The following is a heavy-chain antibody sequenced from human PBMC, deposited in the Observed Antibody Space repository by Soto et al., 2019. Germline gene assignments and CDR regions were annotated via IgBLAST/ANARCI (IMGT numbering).Heavy chain of an antibody. CDR1: GFTFSSYA. Sequence: EVQLLESGGGLVQPGGSLRLSCAASGFTFSSYAMSWVRQAPGKGLEWVSAISGSGGSTYYADSVKGRFTISRDNSKNTLYLQMNSLRAEDMAVYYCAKDSSSWYDYYYMDVWGKGTTVTVSS. CDR3: AKDSSSWYDYYYMDV. CDR2: ISGSGGST. J-gene: IGHJ6*03. V-gene: IGHV3-23*01. D-gene: IGHD6-13*01.